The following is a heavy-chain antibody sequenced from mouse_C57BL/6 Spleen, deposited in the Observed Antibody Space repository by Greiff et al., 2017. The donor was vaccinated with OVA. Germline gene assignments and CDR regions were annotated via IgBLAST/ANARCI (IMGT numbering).Heavy chain of an antibody. CDR3: ARKRSVDGYYAMDY. V-gene: IGHV5-17*01. Sequence: EVMLVESGGGLVKPGGSLKLSCAASGFTFSDYGMHWVRQAPEKGLEWVAYISSGSSTIYYADTVKGRFTISRDNAKNTLFLQMTSLRSEDSAMYYCARKRSVDGYYAMDYWGQGTSVTVSS. D-gene: IGHD2-3*01. CDR2: ISSGSSTI. CDR1: GFTFSDYG. J-gene: IGHJ4*01.